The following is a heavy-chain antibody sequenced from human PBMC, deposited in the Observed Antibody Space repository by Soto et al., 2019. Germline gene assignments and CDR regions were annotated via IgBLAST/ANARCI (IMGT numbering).Heavy chain of an antibody. CDR1: GYTLTELS. CDR3: ATERDSGSYSGAFDI. CDR2: FDPEDGET. V-gene: IGHV1-24*01. D-gene: IGHD1-26*01. Sequence: ASVKVSCKVSGYTLTELSMHWVRQAPGKGLEWMGGFDPEDGETIYAQKFQGRVTMTEDTSTDTAYMELSSLRSEDTAVYYGATERDSGSYSGAFDIWGQGTMVTVSS. J-gene: IGHJ3*02.